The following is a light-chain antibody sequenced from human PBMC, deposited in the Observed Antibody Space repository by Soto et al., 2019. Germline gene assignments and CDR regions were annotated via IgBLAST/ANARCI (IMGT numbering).Light chain of an antibody. Sequence: QSVLTQPPSVSGAPGQRVTISCTGSSSNIGADYDVQWYQQLPETAPKLLFYDNNNRPSGVPDRFSDSKSGTSASLAITGLQAEDEADYYCQSYDSSLNAYVFGTGTQLTVL. CDR1: SSNIGADYD. V-gene: IGLV1-40*01. CDR3: QSYDSSLNAYV. J-gene: IGLJ1*01. CDR2: DNN.